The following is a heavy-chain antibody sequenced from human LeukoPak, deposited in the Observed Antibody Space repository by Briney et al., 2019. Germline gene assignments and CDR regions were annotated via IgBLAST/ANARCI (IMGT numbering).Heavy chain of an antibody. CDR1: GFTVITND. J-gene: IGHJ6*03. CDR2: IKQDGSEK. CDR3: ARYGSTYYYYMDV. V-gene: IGHV3-7*01. Sequence: GGSLRLSCAASGFTVITNDMTWVRQAPGKGLEWVANIKQDGSEKYYVDSVKGRFTISRDNAKNSLYLQMNSLRAEDTAVYYCARYGSTYYYYMDVWGKGTTVTVSS. D-gene: IGHD4-17*01.